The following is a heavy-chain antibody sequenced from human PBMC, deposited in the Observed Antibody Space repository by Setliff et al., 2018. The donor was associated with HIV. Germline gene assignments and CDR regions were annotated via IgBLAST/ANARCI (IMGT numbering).Heavy chain of an antibody. D-gene: IGHD2-15*01. CDR3: AREHCSGGSCNGFDI. CDR2: IYISGTT. J-gene: IGHJ3*02. CDR1: GGSISTSY. V-gene: IGHV4-4*09. Sequence: PSETLSLTCTVSGGSISTSYWNWIRQPPGQGLEWIAYIYISGTTNYNPSLQSRVTISLDTSRNQFSLKLGSVTAADTAMYYCAREHCSGGSCNGFDIWGQGTMVTVSS.